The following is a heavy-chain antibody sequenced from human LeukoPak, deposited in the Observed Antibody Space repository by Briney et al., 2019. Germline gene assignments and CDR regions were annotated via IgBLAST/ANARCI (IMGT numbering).Heavy chain of an antibody. CDR1: GFTFSSYW. Sequence: GGSLRLSCAASGFTFSSYWMSWVRQAPGKGPEWVSYISSSSSTIYYADSVKGRFTISRDNAKNSLDLQLNSLRVEDTAVYYCARTPGDWYFDLWGRGTLVTVSS. J-gene: IGHJ2*01. CDR2: ISSSSSTI. V-gene: IGHV3-48*01. CDR3: ARTPGDWYFDL.